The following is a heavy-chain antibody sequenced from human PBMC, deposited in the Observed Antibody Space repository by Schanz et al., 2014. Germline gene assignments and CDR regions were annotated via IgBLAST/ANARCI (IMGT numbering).Heavy chain of an antibody. CDR1: GITLSGYG. CDR3: ARDAVTSVLTPGFYY. J-gene: IGHJ4*02. V-gene: IGHV3-30*03. D-gene: IGHD4-17*01. Sequence: QVQLVESGGGVVQPGRSLRLSCAASGITLSGYGLHWVRQAPGKGLEWVGFISFDGRNTGYAHSVKGRFTISRDNLKNTVYLQMNSLRAGDTAVYYCARDAVTSVLTPGFYYWGQGTLVTVAS. CDR2: ISFDGRNT.